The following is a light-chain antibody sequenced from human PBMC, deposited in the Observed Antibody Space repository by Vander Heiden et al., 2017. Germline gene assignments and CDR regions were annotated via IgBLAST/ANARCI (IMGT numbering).Light chain of an antibody. CDR3: QQYHSPWT. V-gene: IGKV1-5*01. CDR2: DAS. CDR1: QSIHYY. J-gene: IGKJ1*01. Sequence: DIQMTQSPSTLSASVGDRVTVTCRASQSIHYYLAWFQQTRGKAPNLLNADASNLEGGVPSRFGGSGSGTEFTLTISRLHHDDFATYFCQQYHSPWTFGQGTKLE.